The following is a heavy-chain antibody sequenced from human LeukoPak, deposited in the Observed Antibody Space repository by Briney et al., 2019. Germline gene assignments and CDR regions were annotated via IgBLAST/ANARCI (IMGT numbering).Heavy chain of an antibody. D-gene: IGHD2-8*02. J-gene: IGHJ4*02. Sequence: TSETLSLTCAVSGGSISNYYWSWIRQPPGKGLEWIGYISHSGSTNYSPSLKSRVTISLDTSKNQFSLKLSSVTAADTAVYYCAGHHPRNTVDFWGQGTLVTVSS. CDR1: GGSISNYY. CDR2: ISHSGST. V-gene: IGHV4-59*08. CDR3: AGHHPRNTVDF.